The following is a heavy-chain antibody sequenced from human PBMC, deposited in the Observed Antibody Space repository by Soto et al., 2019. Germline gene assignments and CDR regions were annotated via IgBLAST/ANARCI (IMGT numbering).Heavy chain of an antibody. CDR3: TTGWLTNVDNYFDY. D-gene: IGHD2-8*01. Sequence: EVHLVESGGGLVKPGGSLRLSCAASGFTFSHAWMNWVRQAPGKGLEWVGRIKSKTDGETTDYAAPVKGRFTISRDDSKNTLYLQMNTLKTEDTAVYYCTTGWLTNVDNYFDYWGQGTLVTVSS. CDR1: GFTFSHAW. V-gene: IGHV3-15*07. CDR2: IKSKTDGETT. J-gene: IGHJ4*02.